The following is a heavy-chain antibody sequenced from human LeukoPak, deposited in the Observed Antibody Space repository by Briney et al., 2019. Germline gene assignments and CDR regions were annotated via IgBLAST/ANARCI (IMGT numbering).Heavy chain of an antibody. D-gene: IGHD6-13*01. V-gene: IGHV1-69*13. CDR1: GGTFNNYA. J-gene: IGHJ4*02. CDR2: IIPIFGSS. Sequence: SVKVSCKASGGTFNNYAINWVRQAPGQGLEWMGGIIPIFGSSNYAQKFQGRVTITADESTTTAYMELSSLRSDDTAVYYCARAGTKRQQLVYYWGQGTLVTVSS. CDR3: ARAGTKRQQLVYY.